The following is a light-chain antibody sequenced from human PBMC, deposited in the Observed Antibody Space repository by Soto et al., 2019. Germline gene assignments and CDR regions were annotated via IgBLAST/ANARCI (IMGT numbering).Light chain of an antibody. CDR2: VNSDGSH. J-gene: IGLJ2*01. Sequence: QLVLTQSPSASASLGDSAKLTCTLSSGHSSYAITWHQQHPEKGPRYLMKVNSDGSHSRGDGIPDRFSGSSSGAERHFFISSLQSEDEADYCCQTWGTGIRVFGGGTKLTVL. V-gene: IGLV4-69*01. CDR3: QTWGTGIRV. CDR1: SGHSSYA.